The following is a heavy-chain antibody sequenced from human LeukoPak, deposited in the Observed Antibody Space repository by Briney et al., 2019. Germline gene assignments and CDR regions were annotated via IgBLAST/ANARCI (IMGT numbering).Heavy chain of an antibody. CDR3: ARGSVAGYFYYYYYMDV. V-gene: IGHV1-8*01. D-gene: IGHD6-19*01. CDR1: GYTFTSYD. CDR2: MNPNSGNT. J-gene: IGHJ6*03. Sequence: ASVKVSCKASGYTFTSYDINRVRQATGQGLEWMGWMNPNSGNTGYAQKFQGRVTMTRNTSISTAYMELSSLRSEDTAVYYCARGSVAGYFYYYYYMDVWGKGTTVTISS.